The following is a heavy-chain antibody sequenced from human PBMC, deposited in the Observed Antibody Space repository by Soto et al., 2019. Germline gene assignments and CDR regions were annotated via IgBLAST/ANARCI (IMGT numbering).Heavy chain of an antibody. J-gene: IGHJ4*02. CDR3: ARRPYSGYGIDFDY. CDR2: IYYSGST. Sequence: SETLSLTCTVSGGSISSYYWSWIRQPPGKGLEWIGYIYYSGSTNYNPSLKSRVTISVDTSKNQFSLKLSSVTAADTAVYYCARRPYSGYGIDFDYWGQGTLVTGSS. V-gene: IGHV4-59*08. CDR1: GGSISSYY. D-gene: IGHD5-12*01.